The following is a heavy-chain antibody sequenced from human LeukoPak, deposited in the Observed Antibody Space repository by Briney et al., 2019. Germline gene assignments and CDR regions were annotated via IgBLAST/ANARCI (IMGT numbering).Heavy chain of an antibody. D-gene: IGHD4-17*01. Sequence: SETLSLTCTVSGGSIRSYYWSWIRQPPGKGLEWIGYIYYSGSTTCNPSLKSRVTISVDTSKNQFSLKLSSVTAADTAVYYCARNGHGDYTDFDLWGRGTLVTVSS. CDR2: IYYSGST. CDR3: ARNGHGDYTDFDL. V-gene: IGHV4-59*01. J-gene: IGHJ2*01. CDR1: GGSIRSYY.